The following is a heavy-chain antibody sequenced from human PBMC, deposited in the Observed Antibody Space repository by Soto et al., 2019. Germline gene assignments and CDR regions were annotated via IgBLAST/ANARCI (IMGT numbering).Heavy chain of an antibody. J-gene: IGHJ6*02. CDR3: ANGRVVAATSHYYYGMDV. Sequence: PSETLSLTCAVSGYSISSGYYWGWIRQPPGKGLEWIGSIYHSGSTYYNPSLKSRVTISVDTSKNQFSLKLSSVTAADTAVYYCANGRVVAATSHYYYGMDVWGQGTTVTVSS. CDR1: GYSISSGYY. V-gene: IGHV4-38-2*01. D-gene: IGHD2-15*01. CDR2: IYHSGST.